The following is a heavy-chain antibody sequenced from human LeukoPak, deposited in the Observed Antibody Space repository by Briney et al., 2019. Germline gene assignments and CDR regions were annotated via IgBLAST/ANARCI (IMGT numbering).Heavy chain of an antibody. J-gene: IGHJ4*02. CDR3: ARVTGYVMQDYFDY. Sequence: SETLSLTCTVSGGSISSSSCYWGWIRQPPGKGLEWIGSIYYFGNTYYNPSLKSRVTISVDTSKNQFSLKLSSVTAADTAVYYCARVTGYVMQDYFDYWGQGTLVTVSS. CDR2: IYYFGNT. CDR1: GGSISSSSCY. D-gene: IGHD6-13*01. V-gene: IGHV4-39*07.